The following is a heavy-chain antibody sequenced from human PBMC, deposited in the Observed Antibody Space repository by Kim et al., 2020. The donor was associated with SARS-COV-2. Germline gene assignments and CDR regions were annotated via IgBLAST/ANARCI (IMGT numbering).Heavy chain of an antibody. Sequence: GGSLRLSCAASGFTFTTSSMSWVRQAPGKGLEWVSIISGSGTVTYYADSVKGRFTISRDNSQSTLYLQMNSLRADGAAVYFCAKSVQTVGPNGRVFDYWGPGTLVTVSS. V-gene: IGHV3-23*01. CDR3: AKSVQTVGPNGRVFDY. CDR1: GFTFTTSS. D-gene: IGHD1-26*01. J-gene: IGHJ4*02. CDR2: ISGSGTVT.